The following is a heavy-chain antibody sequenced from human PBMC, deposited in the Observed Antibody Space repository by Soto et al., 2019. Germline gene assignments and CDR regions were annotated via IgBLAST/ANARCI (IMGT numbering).Heavy chain of an antibody. Sequence: EVQLVESGGGLVKPGGSLRLSCAASGFTFSSYSMNWVRQAPGKGLEWVSSISSSSSYIYYADSVKGRFTISRDNAKNSLYLQMNSLRAEDTAVYYCARAGDGGGWLVVVAATVRYYFDYWGQGTLVTVSS. D-gene: IGHD2-15*01. V-gene: IGHV3-21*01. J-gene: IGHJ4*02. CDR3: ARAGDGGGWLVVVAATVRYYFDY. CDR1: GFTFSSYS. CDR2: ISSSSSYI.